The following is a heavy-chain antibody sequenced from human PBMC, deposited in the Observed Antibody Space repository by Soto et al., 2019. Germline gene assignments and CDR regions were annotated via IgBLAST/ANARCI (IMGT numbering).Heavy chain of an antibody. V-gene: IGHV4-59*01. CDR1: GGSISSYY. CDR2: IYYSGST. J-gene: IGHJ6*02. Sequence: PSETLSLTCTVSGGSISSYYWSWIRQPPGKGLEWIGYIYYSGSTNYNPSLKSRVTISVDTSKNQFSLKLSSVTAADTAVYYCARDKGRGYIGYYYYGMDVWGQGTTVTVSS. D-gene: IGHD5-12*01. CDR3: ARDKGRGYIGYYYYGMDV.